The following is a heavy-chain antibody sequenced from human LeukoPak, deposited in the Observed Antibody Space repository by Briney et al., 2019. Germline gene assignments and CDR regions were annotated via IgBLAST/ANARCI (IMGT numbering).Heavy chain of an antibody. CDR2: ISGTGVTT. Sequence: GGSLRLSCAASGFTFSSYAMKWVRQAPGKGLEWVSSISGTGVTTYYADSVKGRFTISRDNSKSTLHLQMNSLRAEDTAVYYCTKSLGSRIGYFDSWGRGTLVTVFS. CDR3: TKSLGSRIGYFDS. D-gene: IGHD2-15*01. J-gene: IGHJ4*02. V-gene: IGHV3-23*01. CDR1: GFTFSSYA.